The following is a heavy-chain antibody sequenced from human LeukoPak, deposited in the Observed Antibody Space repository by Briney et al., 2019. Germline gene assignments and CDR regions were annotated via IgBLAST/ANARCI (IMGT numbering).Heavy chain of an antibody. D-gene: IGHD3-22*01. Sequence: QSGGSLRLSCAASGFTFSSYSMNWVRQAPGKGLEWVSYISSSGSSTNYADSVKGRFTISRDNAKNSLYLQMNSLRAEDTAVYYCARDLIHRSGEANYWGRGTLVTVSS. CDR1: GFTFSSYS. CDR3: ARDLIHRSGEANY. CDR2: ISSSGSST. J-gene: IGHJ4*02. V-gene: IGHV3-48*04.